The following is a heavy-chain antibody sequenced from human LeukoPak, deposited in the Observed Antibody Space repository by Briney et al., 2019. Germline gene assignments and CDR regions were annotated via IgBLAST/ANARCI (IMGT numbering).Heavy chain of an antibody. CDR2: INHSGST. D-gene: IGHD6-19*01. V-gene: IGHV4-34*01. J-gene: IGHJ5*02. Sequence: SETLSLTCAVYGGSFSGYYWSWIRQPPGKGLEWIGEINHSGSTNYNPSLKSRVTIPVDTSKNQFSLKLSPVTAADTAVYYCARLGRYSSGWYPRYNWFDPWGQGTLVTVSS. CDR1: GGSFSGYY. CDR3: ARLGRYSSGWYPRYNWFDP.